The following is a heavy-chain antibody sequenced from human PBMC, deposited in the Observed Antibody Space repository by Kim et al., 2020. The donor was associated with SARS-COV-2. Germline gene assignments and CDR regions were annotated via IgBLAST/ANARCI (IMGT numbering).Heavy chain of an antibody. CDR3: ARDRTAMVTLGVDYYYGMDV. D-gene: IGHD5-18*01. CDR1: GYTFTGYY. CDR2: INPNSGGT. V-gene: IGHV1-2*06. J-gene: IGHJ6*02. Sequence: ASVKVSCKASGYTFTGYYMHWVRQAPGQGLEWMGRINPNSGGTNYAQKFQGRVTMTRDTSISTAYMELSRLRSDDTAVYYCARDRTAMVTLGVDYYYGMDVWGQGTTVTVSS.